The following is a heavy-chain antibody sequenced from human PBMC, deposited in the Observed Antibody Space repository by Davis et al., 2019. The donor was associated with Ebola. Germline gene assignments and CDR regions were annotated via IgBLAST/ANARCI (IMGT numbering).Heavy chain of an antibody. Sequence: AASVKVSCKASGYSFTDDGISWVRQAPGQGLEWMGWISTYNGNTNYAQKVQGRITMTTDTSTSTAYMELSSLRSEDTAVYYCARDHSSSHLFDYWGQGTLVTVSS. CDR2: ISTYNGNT. V-gene: IGHV1-18*01. J-gene: IGHJ4*02. D-gene: IGHD6-13*01. CDR3: ARDHSSSHLFDY. CDR1: GYSFTDDG.